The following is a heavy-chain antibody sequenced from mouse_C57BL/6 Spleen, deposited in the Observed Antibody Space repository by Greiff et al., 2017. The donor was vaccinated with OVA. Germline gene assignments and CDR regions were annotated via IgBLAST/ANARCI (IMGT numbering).Heavy chain of an antibody. Sequence: QVQLQQSGAELVRPGASVTLSCKASGYTFTDYEMHWVKQTPVHGLEWIGAIDPETGGTDYNQKFKGKAILTADKSSSTAYMELRSLTSEDSAVYYGTRGSIYDGTTWFAYWGQGTLVTVSA. CDR3: TRGSIYDGTTWFAY. CDR1: GYTFTDYE. J-gene: IGHJ3*01. CDR2: IDPETGGT. V-gene: IGHV1-15*01. D-gene: IGHD2-1*01.